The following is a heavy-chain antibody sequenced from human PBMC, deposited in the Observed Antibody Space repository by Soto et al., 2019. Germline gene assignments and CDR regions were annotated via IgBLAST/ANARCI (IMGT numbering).Heavy chain of an antibody. CDR3: ASYVRGPAFYLDS. CDR2: ISKNGDEE. J-gene: IGHJ4*02. CDR1: GFTLTAYA. V-gene: IGHV3-23*01. Sequence: HPGGSLRLSCAASGFTLTAYAMSWVRQAPGKGLEWVSVISKNGDEEYYADSVTGRFTISRDSSINLLYLRMSSLWVEDTAVYYCASYVRGPAFYLDSWGQGTRVTVSS. D-gene: IGHD3-10*02.